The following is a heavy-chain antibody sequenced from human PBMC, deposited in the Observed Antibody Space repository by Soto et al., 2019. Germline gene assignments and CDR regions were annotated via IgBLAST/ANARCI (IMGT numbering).Heavy chain of an antibody. CDR3: AAGAARSGTRNYYYGMDF. V-gene: IGHV1-58*01. CDR2: IVVGSGNT. D-gene: IGHD1-1*01. J-gene: IGHJ6*02. CDR1: GFTFTSSA. Sequence: SVKVSCKASGFTFTSSAVQWVRQARGQRLEWIGWIVVGSGNTNYAQKFQERVTITRDMSTSTAYMELSSLRSEDTAVYYCAAGAARSGTRNYYYGMDFWGQGTSVTVS.